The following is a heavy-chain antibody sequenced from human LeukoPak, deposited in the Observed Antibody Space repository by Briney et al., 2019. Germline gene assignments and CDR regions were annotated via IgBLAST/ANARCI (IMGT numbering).Heavy chain of an antibody. Sequence: GGTLRLSCAASGFTFSSYGMSWVRQAPGKGLEWVSAISGSGGSTYYADSVKGWFTISRDNSKNTLYLQMNSLRAEDTAVYYCAREADTAMVKLWYYYYYMDVWGKGTTVTVSS. CDR2: ISGSGGST. J-gene: IGHJ6*03. CDR1: GFTFSSYG. D-gene: IGHD5-18*01. CDR3: AREADTAMVKLWYYYYYMDV. V-gene: IGHV3-23*01.